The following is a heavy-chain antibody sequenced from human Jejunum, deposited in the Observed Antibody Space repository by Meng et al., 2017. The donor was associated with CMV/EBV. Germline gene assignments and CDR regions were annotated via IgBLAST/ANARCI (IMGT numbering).Heavy chain of an antibody. Sequence: QGGRVGAWGGWVQPWGSLSLSCAASGFTCSSDGMHWVRQAPGRGPEWVAFIGYDGSDKYYADSMKGRFTISRDNSKNTMYLQMTSLKAEDTALYYCAKDVAHWGQGTLVTVSS. V-gene: IGHV3-30*02. D-gene: IGHD2-21*01. CDR2: IGYDGSDK. CDR1: GFTCSSDG. CDR3: AKDVAH. J-gene: IGHJ4*02.